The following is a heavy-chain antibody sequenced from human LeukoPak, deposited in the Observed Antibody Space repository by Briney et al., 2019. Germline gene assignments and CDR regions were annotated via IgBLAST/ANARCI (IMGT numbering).Heavy chain of an antibody. V-gene: IGHV3-7*03. CDR1: GFTFSSYW. CDR3: GRVSESLVNGGVSWSFDN. Sequence: GGSLRLSCAASGFTFSSYWMSWVRQAPGKGLEWVASIKQDGSEKYYVDSVKGRFTISRDNAKNSLYLKMNSLRAEDTAVYYCGRVSESLVNGGVSWSFDNWGQGTLVTVSS. J-gene: IGHJ4*02. CDR2: IKQDGSEK. D-gene: IGHD2-15*01.